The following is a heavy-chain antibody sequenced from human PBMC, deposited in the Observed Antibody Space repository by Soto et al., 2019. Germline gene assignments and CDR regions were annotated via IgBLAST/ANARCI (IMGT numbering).Heavy chain of an antibody. J-gene: IGHJ6*03. V-gene: IGHV1-3*01. CDR1: GYTFTSYA. CDR3: ARDGVPHYYYYYYMDV. Sequence: GASVKVSCKASGYTFTSYAMHWVRQAPGQRLEWMGWINAGNGNTKYSQKFQGRVTITRDTSASTAYMELSSLRSEDTAVYYCARDGVPHYYYYYYMDVWGKGTTVTVSS. D-gene: IGHD2-8*01. CDR2: INAGNGNT.